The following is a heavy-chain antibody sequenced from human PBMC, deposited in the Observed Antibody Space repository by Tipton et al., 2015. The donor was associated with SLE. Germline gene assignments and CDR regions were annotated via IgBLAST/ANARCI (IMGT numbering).Heavy chain of an antibody. Sequence: TLSLTCTVSGGSISTYYWSWIRQPPGKGLEWIGYIYYSGSTNYNPSLKSRVTISVDTSKNHFSLKLSSVTASDTAVYYCARLVMAAAGSYYYYYMDVWGKGTTVTVSS. V-gene: IGHV4-59*01. CDR1: GGSISTYY. CDR2: IYYSGST. CDR3: ARLVMAAAGSYYYYYMDV. J-gene: IGHJ6*03. D-gene: IGHD6-13*01.